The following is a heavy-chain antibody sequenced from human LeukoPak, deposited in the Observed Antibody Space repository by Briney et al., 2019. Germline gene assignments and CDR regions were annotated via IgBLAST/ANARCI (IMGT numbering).Heavy chain of an antibody. CDR1: GFTFSNYE. Sequence: GGSLRLSCAASGFTFSNYEMNWVRQAPGKGLEWVSYIGSRGNTLYNTDSVRGRFTISRDNARNSLYLQMNSLRVEDTAVYYCARVPESEDTFESALDIWGLGTMVTVSS. D-gene: IGHD3-16*01. CDR3: ARVPESEDTFESALDI. J-gene: IGHJ3*02. V-gene: IGHV3-48*03. CDR2: IGSRGNTL.